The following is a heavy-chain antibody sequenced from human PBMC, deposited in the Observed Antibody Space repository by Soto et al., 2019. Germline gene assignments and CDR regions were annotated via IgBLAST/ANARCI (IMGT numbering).Heavy chain of an antibody. CDR2: IVVGSGNT. CDR3: AAKSVRGYSGYGPGAFDI. D-gene: IGHD5-12*01. Sequence: GASVKVSCKASGFTFTSSAVQWVRQARGQRLEWIGWIVVGSGNTNYAQKFQERVTITRDMSTSTAYMELSSLRSEDTAVYYCAAKSVRGYSGYGPGAFDIWGQGTMVTV. CDR1: GFTFTSSA. J-gene: IGHJ3*02. V-gene: IGHV1-58*01.